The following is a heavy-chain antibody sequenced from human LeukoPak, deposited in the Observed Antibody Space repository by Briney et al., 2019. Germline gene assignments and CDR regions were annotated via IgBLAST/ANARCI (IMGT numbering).Heavy chain of an antibody. Sequence: GGSLRLSCAASGFTFSSYSMNWVRQAPGKGLEWVSSISSSSSYIYYADSVKGRFTISRDNAKNSLYLQMNSLRAEDTDVYYGARDYYGAVSYDKKPLVLWGQGTLVTVSS. D-gene: IGHD3-10*01. CDR1: GFTFSSYS. CDR3: ARDYYGAVSYDKKPLVL. J-gene: IGHJ4*02. CDR2: ISSSSSYI. V-gene: IGHV3-21*01.